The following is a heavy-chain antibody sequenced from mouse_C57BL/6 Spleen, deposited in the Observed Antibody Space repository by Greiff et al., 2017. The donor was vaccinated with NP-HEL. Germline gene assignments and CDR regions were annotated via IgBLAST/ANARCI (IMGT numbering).Heavy chain of an antibody. V-gene: IGHV1-26*01. J-gene: IGHJ4*01. CDR1: GYTFTDYY. CDR3: AREGGYRYYYAMDY. CDR2: INPNNGGT. D-gene: IGHD2-2*01. Sequence: VQLQQSGPELVKPGASVKISCKASGYTFTDYYMNWVKQSHGKSLEWIGDINPNNGGTSYNQKFKGKATLTVDKSSSTAYMELRSLTSEDSAVYYCAREGGYRYYYAMDYWGQGTSVTVSS.